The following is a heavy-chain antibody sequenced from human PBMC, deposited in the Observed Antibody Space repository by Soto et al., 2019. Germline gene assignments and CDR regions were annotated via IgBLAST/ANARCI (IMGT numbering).Heavy chain of an antibody. J-gene: IGHJ4*02. V-gene: IGHV3-7*01. CDR3: ARRRSGGSRTIFDS. Sequence: EVQLVESGGGLVQPGGSMRLSCAASGFTFSSYWMNWVRQAPGKGLEWVTNINEDGSDKYYVDSVKGRFTIPRDNAKNSLYLQMDSLRAEDTAVYYCARRRSGGSRTIFDSWGQGTLVTVSS. CDR2: INEDGSDK. D-gene: IGHD1-26*01. CDR1: GFTFSSYW.